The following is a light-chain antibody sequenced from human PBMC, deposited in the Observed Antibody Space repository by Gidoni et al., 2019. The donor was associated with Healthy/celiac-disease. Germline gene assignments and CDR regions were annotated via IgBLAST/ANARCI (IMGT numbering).Light chain of an antibody. J-gene: IGKJ2*01. CDR3: QQYGSSLYT. CDR2: GAS. Sequence: LLPQSPGTLSLSPGERATLSCRASQSVSSSYLAWYQQKPGQAPRLLIYGASSRATGIPDRFSGSGSGTDFTLTISRLEPEDFAVYYCQQYGSSLYTFGQGTKLEIK. V-gene: IGKV3-20*01. CDR1: QSVSSSY.